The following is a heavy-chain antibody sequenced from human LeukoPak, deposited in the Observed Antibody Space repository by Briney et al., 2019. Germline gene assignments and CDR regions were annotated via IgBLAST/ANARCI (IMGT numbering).Heavy chain of an antibody. J-gene: IGHJ5*02. D-gene: IGHD3-10*01. CDR2: IYYSGST. V-gene: IGHV4-39*07. CDR1: GGSISSSSYY. Sequence: PSETLSLTCTVSGGSISSSSYYWGWIRQPPGKGLEWIGSIYYSGSTYYNPSLKSRVTMSVDTSKNQFSLKLSSVTAADTAVYYCARVRHVTMVRGVINWFDPWGQGTLVTVSS. CDR3: ARVRHVTMVRGVINWFDP.